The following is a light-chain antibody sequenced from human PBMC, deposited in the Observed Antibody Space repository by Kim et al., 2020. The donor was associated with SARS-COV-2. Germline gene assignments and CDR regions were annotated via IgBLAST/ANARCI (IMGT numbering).Light chain of an antibody. CDR3: QQYNLYPLT. Sequence: ASVGDRFTITCRARQSITRWLAWYQQKPGKAPKLLISDASTLQGGVPSRFSGSGSGTEFTLTITSLQPDDFATYYCQQYNLYPLTFGGGTKVDIK. J-gene: IGKJ4*01. CDR1: QSITRW. CDR2: DAS. V-gene: IGKV1-5*01.